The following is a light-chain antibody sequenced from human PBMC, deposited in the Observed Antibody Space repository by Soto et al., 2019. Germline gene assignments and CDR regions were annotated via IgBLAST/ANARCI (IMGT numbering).Light chain of an antibody. CDR2: GAS. J-gene: IGKJ1*01. Sequence: EVVLTQSPGTLSLSPVERSTLSCRASQSVSATYIAWYQQKSGQAPRLLLYGASSRATGIPDRFSGSGSGTEFTLTIDRLEPEDFATYYCQQYGSSPRAFGQGTKVDIK. V-gene: IGKV3-20*01. CDR3: QQYGSSPRA. CDR1: QSVSATY.